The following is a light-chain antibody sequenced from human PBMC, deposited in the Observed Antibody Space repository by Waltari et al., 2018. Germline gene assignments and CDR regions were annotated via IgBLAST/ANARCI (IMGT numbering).Light chain of an antibody. CDR1: SCDVGSYNS. CDR2: DVS. V-gene: IGLV2-14*03. J-gene: IGLJ3*02. Sequence: QSALTQPASVSGSPGQSITISCTGTSCDVGSYNSVSWYQDHPGQGPKLIIYDVSDRPSGVSARFSGSKSGNTASLTISGLQAEDEADYYCSSQSSNNVVLFGGGTKVTVL. CDR3: SSQSSNNVVL.